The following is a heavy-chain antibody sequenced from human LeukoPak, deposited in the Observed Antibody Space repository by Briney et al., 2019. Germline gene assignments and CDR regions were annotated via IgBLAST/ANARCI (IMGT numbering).Heavy chain of an antibody. CDR3: AKFGDYYGSGSYYNDFDI. V-gene: IGHV3-23*01. J-gene: IGHJ3*02. CDR1: GFTFSDYA. D-gene: IGHD3-10*01. Sequence: PGGSLRLSCAASGFTFSDYAMSWVRQAPGKGLEWVSSINDSGSSTHYADSVKGRFTISRDNSKNTLYLQMDSLRAEDTAVYYCAKFGDYYGSGSYYNDFDIWGQGTMVTVSS. CDR2: INDSGSST.